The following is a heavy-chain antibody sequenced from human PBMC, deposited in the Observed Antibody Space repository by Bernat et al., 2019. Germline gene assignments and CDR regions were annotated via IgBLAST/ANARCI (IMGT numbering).Heavy chain of an antibody. J-gene: IGHJ4*02. CDR1: GFTFSSYA. Sequence: QVQLVESGGGVVQPGRSLRLSCAASGFTFSSYAMHWVRQAPGKGLEWVAVISYDGSNKYYADSVKGRFTISRDNSKNTLYLQMNSLRAEDTAVYYWARQGAESPPSREGGPGYYDFWSGYHYWGQGTLVTVSS. CDR2: ISYDGSNK. CDR3: ARQGAESPPSREGGPGYYDFWSGYHY. V-gene: IGHV3-30-3*01. D-gene: IGHD3-3*01.